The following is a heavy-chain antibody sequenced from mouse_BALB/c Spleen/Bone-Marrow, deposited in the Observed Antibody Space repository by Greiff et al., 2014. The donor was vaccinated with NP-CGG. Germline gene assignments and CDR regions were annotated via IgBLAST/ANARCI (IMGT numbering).Heavy chain of an antibody. CDR2: ISNCGGST. CDR3: AKHGSSREYYFDY. D-gene: IGHD1-1*01. Sequence: EVQLVESGGGLVQPGGSLKLSCATSGFTFSSYTMSWVRQTPEKRLEWVAYISNCGGSTYYSDTVKDRFTISRDNAENTLYLQMSSQKSEDTAMYSCAKHGSSREYYFDYWGQGTTLTVSS. V-gene: IGHV5-12-2*01. CDR1: GFTFSSYT. J-gene: IGHJ2*01.